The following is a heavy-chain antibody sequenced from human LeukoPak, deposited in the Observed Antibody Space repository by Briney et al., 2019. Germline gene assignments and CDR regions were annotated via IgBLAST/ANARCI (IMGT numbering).Heavy chain of an antibody. CDR1: GYTFTSYD. D-gene: IGHD2-2*02. CDR3: ARGRGYCSSTSCYTSWFDP. V-gene: IGHV1-8*03. Sequence: ASVKVSCKASGYTFTSYDINWVRQATGQGLEWMGWMNPNSGNTGYAQKFQGRVTITRNTSISTAYMELSSLRSEDTAVYYCARGRGYCSSTSCYTSWFDPWGQGTQVTVSS. J-gene: IGHJ5*02. CDR2: MNPNSGNT.